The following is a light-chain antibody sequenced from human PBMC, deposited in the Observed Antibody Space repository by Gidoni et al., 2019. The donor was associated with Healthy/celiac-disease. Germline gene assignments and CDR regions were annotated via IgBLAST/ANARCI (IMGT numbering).Light chain of an antibody. CDR1: QSVSSY. J-gene: IGKJ4*01. CDR2: DAS. V-gene: IGKV3-11*01. Sequence: EIVLTQSHATLSLSPGERATLSCRASQSVSSYLAWYQQKPGQAPRLLIYDASNRATGIPARFSGSGSGTDFTLTISSLEPEDFAVYYCQQRSNWPSLTFXGXTKVEIK. CDR3: QQRSNWPSLT.